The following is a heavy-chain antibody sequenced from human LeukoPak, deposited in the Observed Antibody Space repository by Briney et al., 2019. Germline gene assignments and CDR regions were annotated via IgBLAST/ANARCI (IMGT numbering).Heavy chain of an antibody. CDR2: ISGSGGST. Sequence: PGGSLRLSCAASGFTFSSYAMSWVRQAPGKGLEWVSAISGSGGSTYYADSVKGRFTISRDNSKNTLYLQINSLRAEDTAVYYCAKQAGGILNGSGYYYWGQGTLVTVSS. CDR1: GFTFSSYA. CDR3: AKQAGGILNGSGYYY. V-gene: IGHV3-23*01. D-gene: IGHD5-18*01. J-gene: IGHJ4*02.